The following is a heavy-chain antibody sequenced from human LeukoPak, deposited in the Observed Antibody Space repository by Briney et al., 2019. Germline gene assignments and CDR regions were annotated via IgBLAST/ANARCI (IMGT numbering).Heavy chain of an antibody. CDR3: ARVESTDYYGMDV. D-gene: IGHD4-11*01. J-gene: IGHJ6*02. Sequence: ASVKVSCKASGYTFTGYYMHWVRQAPGQGLEWMGWINPNSGGTNYAQKFQGWVTMTRDTSISTAYMELSRLRSDDTAAYYCARVESTDYYGMDVWGQGTTVTVSS. CDR1: GYTFTGYY. CDR2: INPNSGGT. V-gene: IGHV1-2*04.